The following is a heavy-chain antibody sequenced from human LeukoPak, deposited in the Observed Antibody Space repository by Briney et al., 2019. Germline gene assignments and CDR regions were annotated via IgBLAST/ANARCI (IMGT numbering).Heavy chain of an antibody. CDR3: ARHPGYYDILTGIYYYYMDV. V-gene: IGHV4-59*08. Sequence: PSETLSLTCTVSGGSISSYYWSWLRQPPGKGLEWIGYIYYSGSTNYNPSLKSRVTISVDTSKNQFSLKVSSVTAADTAVYFCARHPGYYDILTGIYYYYMDVWGKGTTVTVSS. J-gene: IGHJ6*03. CDR1: GGSISSYY. CDR2: IYYSGST. D-gene: IGHD3-9*01.